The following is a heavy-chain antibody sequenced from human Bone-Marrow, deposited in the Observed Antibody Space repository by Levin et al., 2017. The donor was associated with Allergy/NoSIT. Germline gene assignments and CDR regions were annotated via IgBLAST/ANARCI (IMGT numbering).Heavy chain of an antibody. J-gene: IGHJ3*02. V-gene: IGHV4-30-4*01. Sequence: PSETLSLTCTVSGGSISSGDYYWSWIRQPPGKGLECIGYIYYSGSTYYNPSLKSRVTISVDTSTNQFSLKLSSVTAADTVVYYCARAGYDSSGVDAFDIWGQGTMVTVSS. CDR2: IYYSGST. D-gene: IGHD3-22*01. CDR3: ARAGYDSSGVDAFDI. CDR1: GGSISSGDYY.